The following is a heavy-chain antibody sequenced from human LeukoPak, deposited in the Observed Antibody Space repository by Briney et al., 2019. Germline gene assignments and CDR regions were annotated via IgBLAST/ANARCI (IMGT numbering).Heavy chain of an antibody. J-gene: IGHJ4*02. CDR3: ARSLPYYDSSGYYTDY. CDR1: GGSFSGYY. CDR2: INHSGST. Sequence: SETLSLTCAVYGGSFSGYYWSWLRQPPGKGLEWIGEINHSGSTNYNPSRKSRVTISVDTSKNQFSLKLSSVTAADTAVYYCARSLPYYDSSGYYTDYWGQGTLVTVSS. V-gene: IGHV4-34*01. D-gene: IGHD3-22*01.